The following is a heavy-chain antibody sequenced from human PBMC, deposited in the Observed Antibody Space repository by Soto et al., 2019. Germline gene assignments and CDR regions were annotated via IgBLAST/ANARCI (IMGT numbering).Heavy chain of an antibody. J-gene: IGHJ3*01. V-gene: IGHV3-33*01. CDR1: GFNFNNYG. D-gene: IGHD6-13*01. CDR3: AWPNGSGGGWCALED. Sequence: QVRLVESGGGVVQPGRSLRLSCAASGFNFNNYGMHWVRQAPGKGLEWLAVIWADGSSNYHADSVKGRFAVSRDNSKNALFLLMNSLKTEDDADYSGAWPNGSGGGWCALEDWGQGTGVTVSS. CDR2: IWADGSSN.